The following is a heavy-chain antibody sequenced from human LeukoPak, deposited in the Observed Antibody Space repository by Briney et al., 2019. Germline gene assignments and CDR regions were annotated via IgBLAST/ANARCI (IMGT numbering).Heavy chain of an antibody. CDR2: INHSGST. CDR1: GGSFSGYY. V-gene: IGHV4-34*01. CDR3: ARHEYSGSYYGLSWFDP. D-gene: IGHD1-26*01. Sequence: PSETLSLTCPVYGGSFSGYYWSWIRQPPGKGLEWIGEINHSGSTNYNPSLKGRVTISVDTSKNQLSLKLSSLTAADTAVYYCARHEYSGSYYGLSWFDPWGQGTLVTVSS. J-gene: IGHJ5*02.